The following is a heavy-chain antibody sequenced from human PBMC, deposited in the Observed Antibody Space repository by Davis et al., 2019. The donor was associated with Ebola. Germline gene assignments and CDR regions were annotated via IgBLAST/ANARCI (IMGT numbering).Heavy chain of an antibody. Sequence: GESLKISCAASGFTFSSYSMNWVRQAPGKGLEWVSSISSSSSYIYYADSVKGRFTISRDNAKNSLYLQMNSLRAEDTAVYYCARVLPPPFTYYDFWSGYYEYYYYYMDVWGKGTTVTVSS. J-gene: IGHJ6*03. V-gene: IGHV3-21*01. CDR3: ARVLPPPFTYYDFWSGYYEYYYYYMDV. CDR1: GFTFSSYS. D-gene: IGHD3-3*01. CDR2: ISSSSSYI.